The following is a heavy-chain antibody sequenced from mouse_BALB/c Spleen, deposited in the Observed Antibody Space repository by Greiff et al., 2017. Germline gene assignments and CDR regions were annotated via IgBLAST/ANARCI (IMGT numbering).Heavy chain of an antibody. CDR1: GYTFTSYW. J-gene: IGHJ3*01. D-gene: IGHD1-1*01. CDR2: INPSTGYT. Sequence: VQLQQSGAELAKPGASVKMSCKASGYTFTSYWMHWVKQRPGQGLEWIGYINPSTGYTEYNQKFKDKATLTADKSSSTAYMQLSSLTSEDSAVYDCARGGFITTVGGFAYWGQGTLVTVSA. V-gene: IGHV1-7*01. CDR3: ARGGFITTVGGFAY.